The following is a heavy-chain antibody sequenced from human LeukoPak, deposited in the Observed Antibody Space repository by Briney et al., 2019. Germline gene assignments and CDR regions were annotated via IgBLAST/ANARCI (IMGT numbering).Heavy chain of an antibody. CDR1: GYTFTGYY. V-gene: IGHV1-2*02. CDR3: ARDLRAYYYDSSGNDYFDY. D-gene: IGHD3-22*01. CDR2: FNLNSGGT. Sequence: ASVKVSCKASGYTFTGYYMHWVRQAPGQGLEWMGWFNLNSGGTNYAQKFQGRVTMTRDTSISTAYMELSRLRSDDTAVYYCARDLRAYYYDSSGNDYFDYWGQGTLVTVSS. J-gene: IGHJ4*02.